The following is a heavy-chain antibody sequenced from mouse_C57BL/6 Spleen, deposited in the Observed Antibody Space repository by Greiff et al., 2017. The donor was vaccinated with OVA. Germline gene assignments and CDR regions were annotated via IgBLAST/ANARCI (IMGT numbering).Heavy chain of an antibody. D-gene: IGHD2-1*01. J-gene: IGHJ3*01. CDR2: ISSGGSYT. CDR3: ARHGDYGIPFAY. V-gene: IGHV5-6*02. Sequence: EVKLVESGGDLVKPGGSLKLSCAASGFTFSSYGMSWVRQTPDKRLEWVATISSGGSYTYYPDSVKGRFTISRDNAKNTLYLQMSSLKSEDTAMYYCARHGDYGIPFAYWGQGTLVTVSA. CDR1: GFTFSSYG.